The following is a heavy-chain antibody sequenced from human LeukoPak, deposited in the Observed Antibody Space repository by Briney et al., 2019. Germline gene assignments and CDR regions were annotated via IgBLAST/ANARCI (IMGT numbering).Heavy chain of an antibody. V-gene: IGHV3-66*01. CDR3: AREEGLLNGMDV. D-gene: IGHD2-15*01. CDR1: GFTFSSYS. CDR2: IYSGGST. Sequence: GGSLRLSCAASGFTFSSYSMNWVRQAPGKGLEWVSVIYSGGSTYYADSVKGRFTISRDNSKNTLYLQMNSLRAEDTAVYYCAREEGLLNGMDVWGQGTTVTVSS. J-gene: IGHJ6*02.